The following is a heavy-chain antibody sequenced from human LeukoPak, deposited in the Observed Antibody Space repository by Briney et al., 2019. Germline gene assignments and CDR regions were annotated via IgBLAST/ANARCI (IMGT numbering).Heavy chain of an antibody. D-gene: IGHD1-1*01. CDR1: GYVVTGYY. CDR3: ARVRDNACDY. CDR2: LRGDTGDT. V-gene: IGHV1-2*02. Sequence: ASVTVSCKTSGYVVTGYYMHWVRQAPGQGLEWMGWLRGDTGDTDSPQKFKGRVTMTRDTATNTAYMQLSRLTYDDTAIYFCARVRDNACDYWGQGTLVTVSS. J-gene: IGHJ4*02.